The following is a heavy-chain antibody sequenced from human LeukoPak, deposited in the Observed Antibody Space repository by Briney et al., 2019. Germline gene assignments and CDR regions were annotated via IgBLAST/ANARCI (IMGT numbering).Heavy chain of an antibody. CDR1: GGTFSGYY. Sequence: SETLSLTCAAYGGTFSGYYWSWIRQPPGKGLEWIGEINHSGSTNYKPSLKSRVTISVDTSKNQFSLKLSSVTAADTAVYYCATLSRIAYYFDYWGQGTLVTVSS. V-gene: IGHV4-34*08. CDR3: ATLSRIAYYFDY. D-gene: IGHD2-15*01. CDR2: INHSGST. J-gene: IGHJ4*02.